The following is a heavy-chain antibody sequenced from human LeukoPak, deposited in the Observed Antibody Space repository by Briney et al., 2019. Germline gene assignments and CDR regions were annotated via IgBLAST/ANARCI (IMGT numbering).Heavy chain of an antibody. D-gene: IGHD3-3*01. CDR2: INSDGSST. J-gene: IGHJ6*02. Sequence: GGSLRLSCAASGFTFSSYWMHWVRQAAGRGLVWVSRINSDGSSTSYADSVKGRFTISRDNAKNTLYPQMNSLRAEDTAVYYCARGGSRYYDLGMVWGQGTTVTVSS. CDR3: ARGGSRYYDLGMV. V-gene: IGHV3-74*01. CDR1: GFTFSSYW.